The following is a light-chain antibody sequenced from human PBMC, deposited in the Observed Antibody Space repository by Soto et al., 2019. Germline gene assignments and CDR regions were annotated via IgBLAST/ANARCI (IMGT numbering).Light chain of an antibody. J-gene: IGKJ1*01. Sequence: DIVMTQSPLSLPVTPGEPASISCRSSQSLLQTNGYNYLDWYLQKPGQSPQLLIYLGSNRASGVPDRFSGSGSGTDFTLKISRVEAEDVGVYCCMQALQTPWAFGQGTKVEIK. CDR3: MQALQTPWA. CDR2: LGS. V-gene: IGKV2-28*01. CDR1: QSLLQTNGYNY.